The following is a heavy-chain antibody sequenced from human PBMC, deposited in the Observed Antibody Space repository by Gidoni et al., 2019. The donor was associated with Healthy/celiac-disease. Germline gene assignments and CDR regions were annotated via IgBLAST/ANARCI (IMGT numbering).Heavy chain of an antibody. J-gene: IGHJ4*02. V-gene: IGHV1-2*02. CDR3: ARGYYYDSSGYYWGPFDY. D-gene: IGHD3-22*01. CDR1: GYTFTGYY. Sequence: QVQLVQSGAEVKKPGASVKVSCKASGYTFTGYYMHWVRQAPGQGLEWMGWINPNSGGTNYAQKFQGRVTMTRDTSISTAYMELSRLRSDDTAVYYCARGYYYDSSGYYWGPFDYWGQGTLVTVSS. CDR2: INPNSGGT.